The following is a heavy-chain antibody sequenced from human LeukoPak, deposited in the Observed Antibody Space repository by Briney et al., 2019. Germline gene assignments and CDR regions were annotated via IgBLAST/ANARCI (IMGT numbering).Heavy chain of an antibody. J-gene: IGHJ4*02. CDR2: IYPGDSDT. CDR1: GYSFTSYW. CDR3: ASSLYCSSTSCHGLDY. V-gene: IGHV5-51*01. Sequence: GESLKISCKGSGYSFTSYWIGWVRQMPGKGLEWMGIIYPGDSDTRYSPSFQGQVTISADKSISTAYLQWSSLKASDTAMYYCASSLYCSSTSCHGLDYWGQGTLVTVSS. D-gene: IGHD2-2*01.